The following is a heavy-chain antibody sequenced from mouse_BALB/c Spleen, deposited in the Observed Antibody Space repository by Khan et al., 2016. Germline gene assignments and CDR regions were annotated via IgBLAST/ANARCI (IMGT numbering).Heavy chain of an antibody. CDR3: AREGITTVVAEGLDY. Sequence: VQLQQSGPELVKPGASVKVSCKASGYAFTSYNMYWVKQSHGKSLEWIGYIDPYNGDTNYNQKFKDKATLTVDKSSSTAYIHLNSLTSEDSAVYYCAREGITTVVAEGLDYWGQGTTLTVSS. V-gene: IGHV1S135*01. J-gene: IGHJ2*01. CDR1: GYAFTSYN. CDR2: IDPYNGDT. D-gene: IGHD1-1*01.